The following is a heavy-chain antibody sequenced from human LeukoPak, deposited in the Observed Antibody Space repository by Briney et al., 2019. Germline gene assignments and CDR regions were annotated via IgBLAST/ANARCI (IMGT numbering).Heavy chain of an antibody. J-gene: IGHJ4*02. CDR2: IYYTGTT. CDR1: GGSTSSYY. Sequence: PSETLSLTCTVSGGSTSSYYWSWIRQPPGKGLERIGYIYYTGTTNYNPSLKSRVTISVDTSKNQFSLKLSSVTAADTAVYYCARGGWRLDYWGQGTLVTVSS. V-gene: IGHV4-59*01. CDR3: ARGGWRLDY. D-gene: IGHD2-15*01.